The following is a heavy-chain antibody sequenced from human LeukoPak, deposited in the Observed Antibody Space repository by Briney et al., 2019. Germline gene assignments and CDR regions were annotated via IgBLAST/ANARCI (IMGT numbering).Heavy chain of an antibody. CDR3: AKGSPDLDY. CDR1: GFTFSSYG. D-gene: IGHD1-14*01. CDR2: ISYDGSNK. J-gene: IGHJ4*02. Sequence: GRSLRLSCAASGFTFSSYGMHWVRQAPGKGLDWVAVISYDGSNKYHVDSVKGRFTISRDNSANTLYLQMNSLRTEDTAVYYCAKGSPDLDYWGQGTLVTVSS. V-gene: IGHV3-30*18.